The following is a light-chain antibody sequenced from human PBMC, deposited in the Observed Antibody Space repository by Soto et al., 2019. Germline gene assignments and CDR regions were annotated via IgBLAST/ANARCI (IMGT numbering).Light chain of an antibody. CDR1: SSDVGYDNY. V-gene: IGLV2-14*01. CDR2: EVS. Sequence: QAVVTQPASVSGSPGQSITISCTGTSSDVGYDNYVSWFQQHPGKAPKLMIYEVSRRPSGVSNRFSGSKSANTASLTISGLQAEDEADYYCTSHTASSTWVFGGGTQLTVL. J-gene: IGLJ3*02. CDR3: TSHTASSTWV.